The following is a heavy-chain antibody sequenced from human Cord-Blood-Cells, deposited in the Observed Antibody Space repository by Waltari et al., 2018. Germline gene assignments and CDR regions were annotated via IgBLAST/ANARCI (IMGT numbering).Heavy chain of an antibody. CDR2: IYYSGST. J-gene: IGHJ4*02. V-gene: IGHV4-39*01. CDR1: GGTISRRSNC. D-gene: IGHD3-3*01. Sequence: LHLQESVSGLSTATEPLSLTSSVSGGTISRRSNCWRWIRQPPGKGLEWIGSIYYSGSTYYNPSLKSRVTISVDTSKNQFSLKLSSVTAADTAVYYCARLDFWSGYYDYWGQGTLVTVSS. CDR3: ARLDFWSGYYDY.